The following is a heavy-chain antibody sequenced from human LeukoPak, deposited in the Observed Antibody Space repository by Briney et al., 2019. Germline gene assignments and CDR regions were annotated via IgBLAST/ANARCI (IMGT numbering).Heavy chain of an antibody. J-gene: IGHJ4*02. CDR3: MRGGIGYDSDY. D-gene: IGHD5-12*01. Sequence: PSETLSLTCTVSGGSISGGGYYLSWIRQPPGKGLEWIGYIHHTGTYYNPSLKSRVTISVDTSRNQSSLKLSSVAAADTAVYYCMRGGIGYDSDYWGQGTLVTVSS. CDR1: GGSISGGGYY. CDR2: IHHTGT. V-gene: IGHV4-30-2*01.